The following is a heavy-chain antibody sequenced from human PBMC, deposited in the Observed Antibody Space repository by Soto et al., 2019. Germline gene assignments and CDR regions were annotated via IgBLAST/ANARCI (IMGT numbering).Heavy chain of an antibody. D-gene: IGHD2-2*01. J-gene: IGHJ4*02. CDR3: ARALVVVVPTLLAY. CDR1: VFTCSGYW. V-gene: IGHV3-7*01. CDR2: INRDGSEK. Sequence: PWGSMRLSCSASVFTCSGYWMSWVRQATGKGLEWAGNINRDGSEKNYLDSVKDRFTISRDNAKNSLFLQMNSLRAEDTAVYYCARALVVVVPTLLAYWGQGTRVTVSS.